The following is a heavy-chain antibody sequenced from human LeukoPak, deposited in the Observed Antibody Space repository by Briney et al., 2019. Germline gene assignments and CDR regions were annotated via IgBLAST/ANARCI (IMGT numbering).Heavy chain of an antibody. J-gene: IGHJ4*02. V-gene: IGHV4-30-4*01. Sequence: SETLSLTCTVSGGSISSGDNYWSWIRQPPGKGLEWIGSIYYSGSPCYNPSLKSRGTISVDTSKNQFSLKLSSVTAADTAVYYCAVGRGQWLLYYFDYWGQGTLVTVSS. CDR1: GGSISSGDNY. CDR3: AVGRGQWLLYYFDY. D-gene: IGHD3-22*01. CDR2: IYYSGSP.